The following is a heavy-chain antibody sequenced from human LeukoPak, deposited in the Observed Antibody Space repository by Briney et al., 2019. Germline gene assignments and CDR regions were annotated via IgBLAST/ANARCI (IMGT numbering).Heavy chain of an antibody. J-gene: IGHJ5*02. Sequence: SETLSLTCSVSGGSVTSGTYHWGWIRQPPGKGLEWIGSVYFDGGTYYNPSLQSRVTVSVDTSKNQFSLRLSSVTAADTALYYCARDHYYDGRGRFDPWGQGTLVTVSS. V-gene: IGHV4-39*07. CDR2: VYFDGGT. D-gene: IGHD3-16*01. CDR1: GGSVTSGTYH. CDR3: ARDHYYDGRGRFDP.